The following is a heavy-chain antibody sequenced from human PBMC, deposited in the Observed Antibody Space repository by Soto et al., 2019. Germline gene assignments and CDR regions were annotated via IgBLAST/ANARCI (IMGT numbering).Heavy chain of an antibody. D-gene: IGHD2-8*01. CDR1: GFLFTGYY. Sequence: GGSLSLSCTASGFLFTGYYMSWIRHPPGKGLEWLAYIDGSSDYTNSADSVKGRFTISRDNAKNSVFLQMNNLRADDTAVYYCARDLRFSSTNYFDFWGRGTLVTVSS. V-gene: IGHV3-11*06. CDR3: ARDLRFSSTNYFDF. J-gene: IGHJ4*02. CDR2: IDGSSDYT.